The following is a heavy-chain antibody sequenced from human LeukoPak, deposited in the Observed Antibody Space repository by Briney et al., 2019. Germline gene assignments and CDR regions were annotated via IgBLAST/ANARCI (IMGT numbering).Heavy chain of an antibody. CDR1: GGSISDYY. D-gene: IGHD3-22*01. CDR3: ARHSQNYYDSSGYFDY. J-gene: IGHJ4*02. V-gene: IGHV4-59*08. CDR2: IYYSGST. Sequence: SETLSLTCVVSGGSISDYYWSWIRQPPGKGLEWIGYIYYSGSTNYNPSLKSRVTISVDTSKNQFSLKLSSVTAADTAVYYCARHSQNYYDSSGYFDYWGQGTLVTVSS.